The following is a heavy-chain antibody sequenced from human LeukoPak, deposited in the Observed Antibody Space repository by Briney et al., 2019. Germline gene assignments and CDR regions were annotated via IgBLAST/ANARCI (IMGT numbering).Heavy chain of an antibody. CDR1: GGSISSYY. CDR2: IYTSGST. V-gene: IGHV4-4*07. CDR3: ARDITRTNWFDP. J-gene: IGHJ5*02. Sequence: SETLSLTCTVSGGSISSYYWSWIRQPAGKGLEWIGRIYTSGSTNYNPSLKSRVTMSVDTSKNQFSLKLGSVTAADTAVYYCARDITRTNWFDPWGQGTLVTVSS. D-gene: IGHD3-10*01.